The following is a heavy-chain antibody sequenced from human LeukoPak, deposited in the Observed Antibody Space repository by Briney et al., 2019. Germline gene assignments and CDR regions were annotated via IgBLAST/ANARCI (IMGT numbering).Heavy chain of an antibody. CDR1: GFTFSSSG. D-gene: IGHD5-18*01. J-gene: IGHJ4*02. Sequence: PGGSLRLSCAASGFTFSSSGMHWVRQAPGKGLEWVAFIRYDGSNKYYADSVKGRFTISRDNSKNTLYLQMNSLRAEDTAVYYCAKDPAMVKYYFDYWGQGTLVTVSS. CDR2: IRYDGSNK. CDR3: AKDPAMVKYYFDY. V-gene: IGHV3-30*02.